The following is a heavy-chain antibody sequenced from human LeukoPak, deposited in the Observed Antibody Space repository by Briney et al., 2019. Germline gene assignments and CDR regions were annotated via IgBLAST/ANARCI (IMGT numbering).Heavy chain of an antibody. J-gene: IGHJ4*02. CDR3: ARGGGAFCGGDCYRNFDY. V-gene: IGHV3-66*02. CDR2: IYSAGST. CDR1: GLTVSSDY. Sequence: GGSLRLSCAASGLTVSSDYLSWVRQAPGKGREWVSVIYSAGSTYCADSVNGRFTIARDSSKKTLYLQMNSLTAEDTAVYLCARGGGAFCGGDCYRNFDYWGQGTLVTVSS. D-gene: IGHD2-21*02.